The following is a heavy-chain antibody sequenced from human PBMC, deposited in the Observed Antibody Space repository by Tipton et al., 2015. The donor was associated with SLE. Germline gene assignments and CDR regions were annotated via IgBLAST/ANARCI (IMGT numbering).Heavy chain of an antibody. V-gene: IGHV3-30*04. J-gene: IGHJ4*02. CDR3: ARDPHVSLYSSSIFDY. CDR1: GFTFSSYA. CDR2: ISYDGSNK. Sequence: SLRLSCAASGFTFSSYAMHWVRQAPGKGLEWVAVISYDGSNKYYADSVKGRFTISRDNSKNTLYLQMNSLRAEDTAVYYCARDPHVSLYSSSIFDYWAQGTLVTVSS. D-gene: IGHD6-6*01.